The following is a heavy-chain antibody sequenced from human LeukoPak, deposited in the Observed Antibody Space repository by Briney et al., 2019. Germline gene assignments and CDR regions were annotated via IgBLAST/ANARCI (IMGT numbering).Heavy chain of an antibody. CDR1: GGSISSYY. D-gene: IGHD3-10*01. Sequence: SETLSLTCTVSGGSISSYYWSWIRQPPGKGLEWIGYIYYSGSTNYNPSLKSRVTISVDTSKNQFSLKLSSVTAADTAVYYCARGGYYYGSGSYPKRSWFDPWGQGTLVTVSS. V-gene: IGHV4-59*01. J-gene: IGHJ5*02. CDR2: IYYSGST. CDR3: ARGGYYYGSGSYPKRSWFDP.